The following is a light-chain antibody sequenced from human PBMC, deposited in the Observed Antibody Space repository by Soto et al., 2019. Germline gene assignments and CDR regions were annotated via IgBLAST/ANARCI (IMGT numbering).Light chain of an antibody. CDR2: DNA. CDR3: ATWDSGLIAYV. CDR1: NSNLGANY. V-gene: IGLV1-51*01. J-gene: IGLJ1*01. Sequence: QSVLTRPPSVSAAPGQKVTIACSGRNSNLGANYVSWYQQFPGTAPKLRIYDNAKRPAGIPDRFSGSKSGTSATLDITGLQTGDEADYYCATWDSGLIAYVFAYGTKVTVL.